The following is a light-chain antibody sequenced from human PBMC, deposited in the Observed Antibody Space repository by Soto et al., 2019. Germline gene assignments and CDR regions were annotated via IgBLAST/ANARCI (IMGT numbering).Light chain of an antibody. V-gene: IGLV1-44*01. CDR1: SSDIGSNT. Sequence: QSVLTQPPSASGSPGQTVTISCSGSSSDIGSNTVNWYQQLPGTTPTLLMYSNNQRPSRVPDRFSGSKSGTSASLAISGLQSEDEADYYCAAWDDSLSGYVFGAGTKVTVL. CDR3: AAWDDSLSGYV. CDR2: SNN. J-gene: IGLJ1*01.